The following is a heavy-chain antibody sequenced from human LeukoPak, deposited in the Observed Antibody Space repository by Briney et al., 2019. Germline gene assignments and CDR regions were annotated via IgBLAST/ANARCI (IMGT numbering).Heavy chain of an antibody. J-gene: IGHJ4*02. CDR1: GFTFSTHA. Sequence: GGSLRLSCAASGFTFSTHAMNWVRQAPGKGLEWVSTISGSGGSTYYADSVKGRFTISRDNSKNTLYLQMNSLRAEDTAIYYCAKNQLGYSYGSSYFDYWGQGTLVTVSS. CDR2: ISGSGGST. D-gene: IGHD5-18*01. V-gene: IGHV3-23*01. CDR3: AKNQLGYSYGSSYFDY.